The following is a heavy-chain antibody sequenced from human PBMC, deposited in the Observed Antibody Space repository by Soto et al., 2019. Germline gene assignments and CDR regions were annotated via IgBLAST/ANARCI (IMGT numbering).Heavy chain of an antibody. V-gene: IGHV4-39*01. CDR3: ASPVVVTAFDAFHI. CDR1: GGSISSSRYY. J-gene: IGHJ3*02. D-gene: IGHD2-21*02. CDR2: IYYSGNT. Sequence: SETLSLTCTVSGGSISSSRYYWGWIRQPPGKGLEWIGTIYYSGNTYYNPSLKSRVTISVDTSKNQFSLKLSSVTAADTAVYYCASPVVVTAFDAFHIWGQPTIVTVSS.